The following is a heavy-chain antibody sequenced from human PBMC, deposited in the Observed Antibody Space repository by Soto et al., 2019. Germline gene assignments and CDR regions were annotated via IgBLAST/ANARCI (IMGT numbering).Heavy chain of an antibody. D-gene: IGHD3-16*02. Sequence: SETLSLTCAVSGGSISSRNWYYWVRQPPGKGLEWIGEVHRSGRSNYNPSLKSRVAITVDKSKNQVSLEMTPVTAADTAVYNCAKEGQTYYDYIWGSYRNGYRNFDYWGQGTLVTAPQ. V-gene: IGHV4-4*02. J-gene: IGHJ4*02. CDR2: VHRSGRS. CDR3: AKEGQTYYDYIWGSYRNGYRNFDY. CDR1: GGSISSRNW.